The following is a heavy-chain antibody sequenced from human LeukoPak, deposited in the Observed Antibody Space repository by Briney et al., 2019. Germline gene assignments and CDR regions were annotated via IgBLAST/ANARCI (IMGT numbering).Heavy chain of an antibody. CDR1: GGSFSGYY. CDR2: IYTSGST. CDR3: ARTYGSGSPFDY. Sequence: KPSETLSLTCAVYGGSFSGYYWSWIRQPAGKGLEWIGRIYTSGSTNYNPSLKSRVTMSVDTSKNQFSLKLSSVTAADTAVYYCARTYGSGSPFDYWGQGTLVTVSS. V-gene: IGHV4-59*10. D-gene: IGHD3-10*01. J-gene: IGHJ4*02.